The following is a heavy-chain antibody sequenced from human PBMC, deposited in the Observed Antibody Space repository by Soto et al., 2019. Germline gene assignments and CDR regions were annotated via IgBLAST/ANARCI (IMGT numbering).Heavy chain of an antibody. D-gene: IGHD6-13*01. CDR2: NYYSGST. V-gene: IGHV4-31*03. CDR1: GGSISSGGYY. CDR3: ARAGIAAAGNTYFDY. Sequence: QVQLQESGPGLVKPSQTLSLTCTVSGGSISSGGYYWSWIRPHPGKGLEWIVYNYYSGSTYHNPSLKSRVRTSVDTSKNQYSLKLSSVTDADTGVYYCARAGIAAAGNTYFDYCGQGTLVTVSS. J-gene: IGHJ4*02.